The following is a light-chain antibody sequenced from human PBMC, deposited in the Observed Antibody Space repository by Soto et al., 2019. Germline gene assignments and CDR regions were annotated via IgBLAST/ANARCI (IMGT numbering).Light chain of an antibody. V-gene: IGKV3-20*01. J-gene: IGKJ4*01. CDR2: GAS. CDR3: QQSGSSTRT. CDR1: QSVSSTY. Sequence: IVLTQCQGILSLSPGARATLPCRARQSVSSTYLAWYQQRHGQAPRLFIYGASSRATGIPDRFSGSVSGTDGTITISRLQKEDGSVYYCQQSGSSTRTFGGGTKVDI.